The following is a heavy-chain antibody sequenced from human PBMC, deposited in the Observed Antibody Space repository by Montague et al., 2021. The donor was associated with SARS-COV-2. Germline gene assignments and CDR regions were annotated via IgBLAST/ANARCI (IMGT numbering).Heavy chain of an antibody. D-gene: IGHD3-3*01. V-gene: IGHV4-59*01. J-gene: IGHJ5*02. CDR2: IYYSGST. CDR3: ARVAPRYDSITVFGVVIPDWLDP. CDR1: GGSISSYY. Sequence: SETLSLTCTVSGGSISSYYWSWIRQPPGKGLEWIGNIYYSGSTXXXPSXXXRVTISVDTSKNQFSLKLSSVTAADTAVYYCARVAPRYDSITVFGVVIPDWLDPWGQGTLVTVSS.